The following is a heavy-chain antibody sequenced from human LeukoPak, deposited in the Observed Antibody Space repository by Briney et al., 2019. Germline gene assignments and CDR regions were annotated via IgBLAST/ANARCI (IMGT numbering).Heavy chain of an antibody. Sequence: ASVKVSCKASGYTFTGYCMHWVRQAPGQGLEWMGWINPNSGGTNYAQKFQGRVTMTRDTSISTAYMELSRLRSDDTAVYYCARDLDYYDSSGSGDYWGQGTLVTVSS. V-gene: IGHV1-2*02. CDR2: INPNSGGT. CDR1: GYTFTGYC. J-gene: IGHJ4*02. D-gene: IGHD3-22*01. CDR3: ARDLDYYDSSGSGDY.